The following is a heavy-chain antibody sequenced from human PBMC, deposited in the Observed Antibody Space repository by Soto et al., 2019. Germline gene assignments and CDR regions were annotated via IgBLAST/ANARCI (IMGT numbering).Heavy chain of an antibody. CDR2: IRSKAYSGTT. CDR3: TRRYSSGWYWFDP. D-gene: IGHD6-19*01. V-gene: IGHV3-49*03. J-gene: IGHJ5*02. Sequence: GESLRLSCTASGFSFGDSAMSWFRQAPGKGLEWVGFIRSKAYSGTTEYAASVRGRFTISRDDSKSIAYLQMNSLKTEDTAVYYCTRRYSSGWYWFDPWGQGTLVTVSS. CDR1: GFSFGDSA.